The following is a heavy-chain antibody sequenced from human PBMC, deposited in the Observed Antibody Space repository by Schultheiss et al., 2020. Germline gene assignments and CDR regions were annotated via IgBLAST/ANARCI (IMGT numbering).Heavy chain of an antibody. V-gene: IGHV3-33*01. CDR2: IWYDGSNK. D-gene: IGHD2-21*02. CDR1: GFTFSSYG. J-gene: IGHJ6*02. Sequence: GGSLRLSCAASGFTFSSYGMHWVRQAPGKGLEWVAVIWYDGSNKYYADSVKGRFTISRDNSKNTLYLQMNSLRAEDTAVYYCARDRGPSRGDTTEADYYYYYGMDVWGQGTTVTVSS. CDR3: ARDRGPSRGDTTEADYYYYYGMDV.